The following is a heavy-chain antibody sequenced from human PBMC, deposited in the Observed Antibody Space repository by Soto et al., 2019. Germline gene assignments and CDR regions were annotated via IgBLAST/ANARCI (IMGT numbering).Heavy chain of an antibody. D-gene: IGHD5-12*01. CDR3: TRDGYTNALYYWFDP. CDR2: ISGGGDKT. CDR1: GFTFRSHG. V-gene: IGHV3-23*01. Sequence: EVLLLQSGGGLVQSGESLRLSCAASGFTFRSHGMSWIRQAPGKGLEWVSIISGGGDKTYYADSVKGRFTISRDNPKNMLYLQLNSLRAEDTAVYYCTRDGYTNALYYWFDPWGQGTLATVSS. J-gene: IGHJ5*02.